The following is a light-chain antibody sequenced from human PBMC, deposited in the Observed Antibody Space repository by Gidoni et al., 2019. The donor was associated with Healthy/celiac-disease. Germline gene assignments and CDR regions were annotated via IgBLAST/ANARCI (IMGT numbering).Light chain of an antibody. CDR2: GAS. J-gene: IGKJ1*01. CDR3: QQYNNWPPWT. CDR1: QSVSSN. V-gene: IGKV3-15*01. Sequence: EIVMTQSPATLSVSPGERATLSCRASQSVSSNVAWYQQKPGQAPRLLSYGASTRATGIPARFSGSGSGTEFTLTISSLQSEDFAVYYCQQYNNWPPWTFGPGTKVEIK.